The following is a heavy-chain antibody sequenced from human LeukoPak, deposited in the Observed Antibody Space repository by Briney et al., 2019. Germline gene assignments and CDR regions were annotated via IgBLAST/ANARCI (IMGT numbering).Heavy chain of an antibody. D-gene: IGHD3-22*01. CDR3: ARDWDGRDSDRSGYYPRWFDP. J-gene: IGHJ5*02. Sequence: PSGTLSLTCAVSGGSINRDNWWTLVRQPPGKGLEWIGEVYYTGNTHYNPSLQSRVTISVDKSKNQFSLDLSSVTAADTAVYYCARDWDGRDSDRSGYYPRWFDPWGQGTLVTVSS. V-gene: IGHV4-4*02. CDR1: GGSINRDNW. CDR2: VYYTGNT.